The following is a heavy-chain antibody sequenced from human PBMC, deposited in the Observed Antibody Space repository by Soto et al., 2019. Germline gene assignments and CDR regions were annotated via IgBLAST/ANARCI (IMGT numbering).Heavy chain of an antibody. CDR2: ISGSGGST. CDR1: GFTFSSYA. CDR3: AKVGGIAAARRRGAFHI. J-gene: IGHJ3*02. Sequence: GGSLRLSCAASGFTFSSYAMSWVRQAPGKGLEWVSAISGSGGSTYYADSVKGRFTISRDNSKNTLYLQMNSLRAEDTAVYYCAKVGGIAAARRRGAFHIWGPGTIGT. D-gene: IGHD6-13*01. V-gene: IGHV3-23*01.